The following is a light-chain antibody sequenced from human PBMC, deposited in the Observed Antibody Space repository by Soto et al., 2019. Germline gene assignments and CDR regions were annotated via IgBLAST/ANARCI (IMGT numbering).Light chain of an antibody. Sequence: QSVLTQPPSVSRAPGQRVTISCTGSSSNIGAGYDVHWYQQLPGTAPKLLIYGNNNRPSGVPDRFSGSKSGTSASLAITGLQAEDEADYFCQSYDSRLSGWVFGGGTKLTVL. CDR3: QSYDSRLSGWV. J-gene: IGLJ3*02. CDR1: SSNIGAGYD. V-gene: IGLV1-40*01. CDR2: GNN.